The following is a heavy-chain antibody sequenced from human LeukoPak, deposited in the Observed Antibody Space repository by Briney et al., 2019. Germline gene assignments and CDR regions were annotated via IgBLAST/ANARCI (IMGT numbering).Heavy chain of an antibody. CDR1: GFAFSTYV. J-gene: IGHJ4*02. CDR3: ARGVVAVAAIVY. CDR2: TSNDEAKR. D-gene: IGHD2-15*01. Sequence: PGRSLRLSCAASGFAFSTYVMHWVRQAPGKGLEWVAITSNDEAKRFYADSVKGRFTISRDNSKNTLHLHMNSLRVEDTAVYYCARGVVAVAAIVYWGQGILVTVSS. V-gene: IGHV3-30*03.